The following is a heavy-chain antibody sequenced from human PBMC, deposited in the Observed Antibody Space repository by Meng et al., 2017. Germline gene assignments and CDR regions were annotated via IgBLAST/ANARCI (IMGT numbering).Heavy chain of an antibody. Sequence: GQLGQAGGEVKKPGSSVQVSCKASGGTFSSYAISWVRQAPGQGLEWMGGIIPIFGTANYAQKFQGRVTITADKSTSTAYMELSSLRSEDTAVYYCARERSIAVAGNFDYWGQGTLVTVSS. V-gene: IGHV1-69*06. CDR2: IIPIFGTA. CDR1: GGTFSSYA. J-gene: IGHJ4*02. D-gene: IGHD6-19*01. CDR3: ARERSIAVAGNFDY.